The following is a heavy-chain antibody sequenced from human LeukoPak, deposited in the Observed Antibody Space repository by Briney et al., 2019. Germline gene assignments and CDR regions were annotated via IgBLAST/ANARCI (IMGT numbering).Heavy chain of an antibody. V-gene: IGHV1-46*01. CDR2: INPSGGST. CDR1: GYTFTSYY. D-gene: IGHD3-22*01. J-gene: IGHJ4*02. CDR3: ARDASVRDSSGYYPLRY. Sequence: ASVKVSCKASGYTFTSYYMHWVRQAPGQGLEWMGIINPSGGSTSYAQKFQGRVTMTRDMSTSSVYMELSSLRSEDTAVYYCARDASVRDSSGYYPLRYWGQGTLVTVSS.